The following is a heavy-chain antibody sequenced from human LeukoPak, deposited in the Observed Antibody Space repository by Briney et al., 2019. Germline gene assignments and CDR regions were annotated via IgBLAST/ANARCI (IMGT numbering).Heavy chain of an antibody. V-gene: IGHV3-33*01. J-gene: IGHJ4*02. D-gene: IGHD6-19*01. CDR1: GFTFSSYG. CDR3: TRGGSSGLFY. Sequence: GGSLRLSCAASGFTFSSYGMHWVRQAPGKGLEWVAVIWYDGSHKYYADSVKGRFTISRDNSMDTVYLQMNSLRAEDTAVYYCTRGGSSGLFYWGQGTLVTVSS. CDR2: IWYDGSHK.